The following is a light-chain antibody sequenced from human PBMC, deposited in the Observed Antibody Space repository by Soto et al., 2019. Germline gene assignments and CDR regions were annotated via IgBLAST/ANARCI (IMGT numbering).Light chain of an antibody. CDR2: KAS. J-gene: IGKJ1*01. CDR3: QQYNSYPWT. CDR1: QSISSW. Sequence: DIQVTQSPSTLSASVEDRVTITCRASQSISSWLAWYQQKPGKAPNLLIYKASSLESGVPSRFSGSGSGTEFTLTISSLQPDDFATYYCQQYNSYPWTFGQGTKVEIK. V-gene: IGKV1-5*03.